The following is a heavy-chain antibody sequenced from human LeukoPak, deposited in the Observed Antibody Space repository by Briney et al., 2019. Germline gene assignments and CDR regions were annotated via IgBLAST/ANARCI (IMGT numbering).Heavy chain of an antibody. V-gene: IGHV3-23*01. J-gene: IGHJ6*02. D-gene: IGHD3-10*01. CDR2: ISGSGGNS. CDR3: ARVFPLGSYFYYYGMDV. Sequence: GWSLRLSCAASGFTFNDYAMSWVRQAPGKGLEWVSAISGSGGNSYDADSVKGRFTISRDNSKNTLYLQMNSLRAEDTAVYYCARVFPLGSYFYYYGMDVWGQGTTVTVSS. CDR1: GFTFNDYA.